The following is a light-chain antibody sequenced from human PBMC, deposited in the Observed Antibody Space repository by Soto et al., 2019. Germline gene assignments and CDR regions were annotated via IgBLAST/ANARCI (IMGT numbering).Light chain of an antibody. CDR1: QSVRSN. Sequence: EIVMTQSPATLSVSPGERATLSCRASQSVRSNYLSWYQQKPGQAPRLLIYGASTRATGFPARFSGSGSGTEFTLTISSLQSEDFATYYCQQYNAYPLTFGGGTTVEIK. CDR3: QQYNAYPLT. CDR2: GAS. V-gene: IGKV3-15*01. J-gene: IGKJ4*01.